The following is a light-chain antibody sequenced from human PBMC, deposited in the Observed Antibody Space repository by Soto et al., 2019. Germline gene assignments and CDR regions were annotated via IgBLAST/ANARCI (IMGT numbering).Light chain of an antibody. CDR1: QSVRNN. V-gene: IGKV3-15*01. CDR3: QQYNNWPPWT. J-gene: IGKJ1*01. CDR2: GAS. Sequence: EIVTTQSPATLSVSPGERATLSCRASQSVRNNLAWYQQRPGQAPRLLIYGASTRAAGVPARFIGSGSGTDFTLTISRLEPEDFAVYYCQQYNNWPPWTFGQGTKVDIK.